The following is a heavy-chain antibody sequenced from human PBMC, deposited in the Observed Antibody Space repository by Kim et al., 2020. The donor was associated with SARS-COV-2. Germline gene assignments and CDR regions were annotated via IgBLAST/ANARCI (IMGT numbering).Heavy chain of an antibody. D-gene: IGHD2-15*01. CDR2: INHSGST. J-gene: IGHJ2*01. V-gene: IGHV4-34*01. Sequence: SETLSLTCAVYGGSFSGYYWSWIRQPPGKGLEWIGEINHSGSTNYNPSLKSRVTISVDTSKNQFSLKLSSVTAADTAVYYCARELCSGGSCYSPYWCFDPWGRGTLVTVSP. CDR3: ARELCSGGSCYSPYWCFDP. CDR1: GGSFSGYY.